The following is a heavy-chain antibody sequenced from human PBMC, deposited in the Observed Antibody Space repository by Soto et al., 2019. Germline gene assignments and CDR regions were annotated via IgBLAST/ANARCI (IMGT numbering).Heavy chain of an antibody. V-gene: IGHV3-33*01. D-gene: IGHD6-13*01. CDR2: IWYDGSNK. CDR1: GFTFSSYG. Sequence: QVQLVESGGGVVQPGRSLRLSCAASGFTFSSYGMHWVRQAPGKGLEWVAVIWYDGSNKYYADSVKGRFTISRDNSKNTLYLQMNSLRAEDTAVYYCASDGYSSSWYKFAAMSWGQGTLVTVSS. CDR3: ASDGYSSSWYKFAAMS. J-gene: IGHJ5*02.